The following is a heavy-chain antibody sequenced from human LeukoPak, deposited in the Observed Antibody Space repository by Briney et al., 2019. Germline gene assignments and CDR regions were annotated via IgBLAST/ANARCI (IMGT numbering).Heavy chain of an antibody. CDR2: IYTSGST. V-gene: IGHV4-4*07. CDR3: ARDITAVTTFRRAFDI. CDR1: GGSISSYY. J-gene: IGHJ3*02. D-gene: IGHD4-17*01. Sequence: PSETLSLTCTVSGGSISSYYWSWIRQPAGKGLEWIGRIYTSGSTNYNPSLKSRVTMSVDTSKNQSSLKLSSVTAADTAVYYCARDITAVTTFRRAFDIWGQGTMVTVSS.